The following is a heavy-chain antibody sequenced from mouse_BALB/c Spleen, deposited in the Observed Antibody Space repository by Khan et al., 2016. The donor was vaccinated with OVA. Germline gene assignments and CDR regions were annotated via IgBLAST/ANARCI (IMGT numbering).Heavy chain of an antibody. D-gene: IGHD2-1*01. CDR1: GFSLTSYG. CDR2: IWSDGAS. Sequence: QVQLKESGPGLVAPSQSLSITCTVSGFSLTSYGVHWVRQPPGKGLEWLIVIWSDGASTYNSDLKYRLSISKDNSKSQVFLKMNSLQTDDTARYYRARGNFYAMDYWGQGTSVTVSS. J-gene: IGHJ4*01. V-gene: IGHV2-6*02. CDR3: ARGNFYAMDY.